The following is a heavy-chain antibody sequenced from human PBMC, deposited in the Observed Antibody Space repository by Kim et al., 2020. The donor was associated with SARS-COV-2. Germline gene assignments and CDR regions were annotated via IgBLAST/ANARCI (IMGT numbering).Heavy chain of an antibody. D-gene: IGHD2-8*01. Sequence: SETLSLTCTVSGASINNNYWTWIRQSPEKGLEWIGYIHSTGTTEYNPSLEGRVTLSIDTSRNQFSLTLRSVTAADTAMYFCGRNGVYLDVWVKGTTVTVSS. CDR2: IHSTGTT. CDR1: GASINNNY. V-gene: IGHV4-59*08. J-gene: IGHJ6*03. CDR3: GRNGVYLDV.